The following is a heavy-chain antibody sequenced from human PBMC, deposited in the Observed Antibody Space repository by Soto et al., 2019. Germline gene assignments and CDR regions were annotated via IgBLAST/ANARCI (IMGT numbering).Heavy chain of an antibody. CDR3: ARMSLLGYQLLGWFDP. Sequence: QVTLKESGPVLVKPTEPLTLTCTVSGFALSNARMGVSWIRQPPGKALEWLAHIFSNDEKSYSTSLKSRLTISKDTSKSQVVLTMTNMDPVDTATYYCARMSLLGYQLLGWFDPWGQGTLVTVSS. CDR2: IFSNDEK. J-gene: IGHJ5*02. D-gene: IGHD2-2*01. CDR1: GFALSNARMG. V-gene: IGHV2-26*01.